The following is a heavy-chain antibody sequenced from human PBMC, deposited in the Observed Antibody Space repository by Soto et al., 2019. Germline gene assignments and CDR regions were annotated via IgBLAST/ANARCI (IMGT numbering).Heavy chain of an antibody. V-gene: IGHV3-30*18. CDR2: ISWDGLAQ. CDR3: AKETIQVGGPNYFDY. J-gene: IGHJ4*02. D-gene: IGHD1-1*01. Sequence: GGSLRLSCEASGFTFSRYGMHWVRQAPGMGLEWVAVISWDGLAQYYGDSVKGRFTISRDNSQSTLYLQMNSLRTEDTAIYYCAKETIQVGGPNYFDYWGQGVLVTVSS. CDR1: GFTFSRYG.